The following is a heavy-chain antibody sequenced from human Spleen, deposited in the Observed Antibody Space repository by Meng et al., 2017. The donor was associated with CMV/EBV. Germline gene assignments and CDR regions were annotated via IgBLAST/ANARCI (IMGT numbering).Heavy chain of an antibody. J-gene: IGHJ4*02. D-gene: IGHD2-2*01. CDR1: GGSISSYY. CDR3: AKDRALSSTSCYDY. CDR2: IYYSGST. Sequence: SETLSLTCTLSGGSISSYYWTWIRQSPGKGLEWIGYIYYSGSTNYNPSLKSRVTMSVDTSKKQFSLKLSSVTAADTAVYYCAKDRALSSTSCYDYWGQGTLVTVSS. V-gene: IGHV4-59*01.